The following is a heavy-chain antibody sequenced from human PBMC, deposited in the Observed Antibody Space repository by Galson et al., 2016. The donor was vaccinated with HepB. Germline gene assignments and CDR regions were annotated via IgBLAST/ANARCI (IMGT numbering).Heavy chain of an antibody. V-gene: IGHV3-64D*09. J-gene: IGHJ4*02. D-gene: IGHD1-26*01. CDR2: ISNNGGAK. Sequence: SLRLACAASGCSFTTYYIDWVRQAPGKRLEYVSGISNNGGAKYHADSVKGRFTISRDNSKNTVDLHMSSLRPEDTAVYYCVRAWSGSSPDYWGQGTQVTVSS. CDR1: GCSFTTYY. CDR3: VRAWSGSSPDY.